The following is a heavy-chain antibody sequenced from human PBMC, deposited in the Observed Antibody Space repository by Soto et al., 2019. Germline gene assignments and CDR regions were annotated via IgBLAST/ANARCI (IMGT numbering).Heavy chain of an antibody. Sequence: QVQLQESGPGLVKPSETLSLTCTVSDGSISGYYWSWIRQPPGKGLEWIGYIYYIGSTSYNPSLKRRLTISVDTSMNQFSLNLNSVTTPDTAVYYCARHRSSYTSSSPFDYWGQGTLVTVSS. CDR1: DGSISGYY. CDR2: IYYIGST. D-gene: IGHD6-6*01. J-gene: IGHJ4*02. V-gene: IGHV4-59*08. CDR3: ARHRSSYTSSSPFDY.